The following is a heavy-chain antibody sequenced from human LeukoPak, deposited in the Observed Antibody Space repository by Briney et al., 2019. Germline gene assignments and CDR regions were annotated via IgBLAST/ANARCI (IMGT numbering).Heavy chain of an antibody. CDR1: GGSISSYY. Sequence: NPSETLSLTCTVSGGSISSYYWSWIRQPPGKGLEWIGYIYYSGSTNYNPSLKSRVTISVGTSKNQFSLKLSSVTAADTAVYYCASVPLPYYYGSGSPYTDYWGQGTLVTVSS. CDR3: ASVPLPYYYGSGSPYTDY. CDR2: IYYSGST. V-gene: IGHV4-59*08. J-gene: IGHJ4*02. D-gene: IGHD3-10*01.